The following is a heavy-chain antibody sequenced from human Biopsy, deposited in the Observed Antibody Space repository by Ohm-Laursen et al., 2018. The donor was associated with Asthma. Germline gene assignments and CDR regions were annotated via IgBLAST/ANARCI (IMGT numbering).Heavy chain of an antibody. CDR1: GYTFINYA. CDR2: INAANGNT. CDR3: AIVGYSSGWDFFDY. D-gene: IGHD6-19*01. J-gene: IGHJ4*02. Sequence: ASVKVSCNASGYTFINYAIHWVRQAPGHGLEWMGWINAANGNTKYSQKFQGRLTISRDTSASTAYMELSRLRSDDTAVYYCAIVGYSSGWDFFDYWGQGTLVTVSS. V-gene: IGHV1-3*01.